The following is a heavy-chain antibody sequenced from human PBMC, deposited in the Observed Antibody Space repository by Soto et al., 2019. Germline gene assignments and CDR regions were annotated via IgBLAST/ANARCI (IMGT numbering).Heavy chain of an antibody. CDR3: AKFYYGDYSYYYSGMDV. V-gene: IGHV3-23*01. D-gene: IGHD4-17*01. CDR1: GFTFSSYA. Sequence: EVQVLESGGGLVQPGGSLRLSCAASGFTFSSYAMSWVRQAPGKGLEWVSAISGSGDSTRYADSVQGRFTISRDTSKHTLYLQMNSLRAEDTAVYYCAKFYYGDYSYYYSGMDVWGQGTKVTVSS. J-gene: IGHJ6*02. CDR2: ISGSGDST.